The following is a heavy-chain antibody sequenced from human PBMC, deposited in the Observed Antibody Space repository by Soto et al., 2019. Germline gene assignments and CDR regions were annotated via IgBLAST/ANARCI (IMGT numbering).Heavy chain of an antibody. CDR2: INHSGST. J-gene: IGHJ6*02. Sequence: SETLSLTCAVYGGCFSGYYWSWIRQPPGKGLEWIGEINHSGSTNYNPSLKSRVTISVDTSKNQFSLKLSSVNAADTAVYYCARAVRIPMIVYYGMDVWGQGTTVTVSS. CDR1: GGCFSGYY. D-gene: IGHD3-22*01. V-gene: IGHV4-34*01. CDR3: ARAVRIPMIVYYGMDV.